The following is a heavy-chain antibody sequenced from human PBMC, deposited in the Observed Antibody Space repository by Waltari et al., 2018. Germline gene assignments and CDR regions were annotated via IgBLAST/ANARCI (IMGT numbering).Heavy chain of an antibody. J-gene: IGHJ3*02. D-gene: IGHD1-26*01. Sequence: EVQLVQSGAEVKKPGESLKISCKGSGYSFTSYWIGWVRQMPGKGLEWMGIIYPVDSDTRYSPSFQGQVTISADKSISTAYLQWSSLKASDTAMYYCARRSSVGAIPGDAFDIWGQGTMVTVSS. CDR3: ARRSSVGAIPGDAFDI. CDR2: IYPVDSDT. V-gene: IGHV5-51*03. CDR1: GYSFTSYW.